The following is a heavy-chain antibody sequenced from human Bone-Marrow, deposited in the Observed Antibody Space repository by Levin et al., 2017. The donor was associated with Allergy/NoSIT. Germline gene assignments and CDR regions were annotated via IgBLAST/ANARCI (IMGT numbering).Heavy chain of an antibody. V-gene: IGHV3-30*18. D-gene: IGHD2-2*01. CDR2: ISYDGSNK. Sequence: GGSLRLSCAASGFTFSSYGMHWVRQAPGKGLEWVAVISYDGSNKYYADSVKGRFTISRDNSKNTLYLQMNSLRAEDTAVYYCAKDISYQLLKDDDAFDIWGQGTMVTVSS. CDR3: AKDISYQLLKDDDAFDI. J-gene: IGHJ3*02. CDR1: GFTFSSYG.